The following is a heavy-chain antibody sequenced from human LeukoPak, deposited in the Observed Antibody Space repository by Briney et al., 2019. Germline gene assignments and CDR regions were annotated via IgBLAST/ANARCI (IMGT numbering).Heavy chain of an antibody. Sequence: SETLSLTCTVSGGSIRSYSWSWIQQPPGKGLEWIGYIYYSGSTNYNPSLKSRVTISVDTSKNQFSLKLSSVTAADTAVYYCARRAEYSSSWYVDYWGQGTLVTVSS. CDR1: GGSIRSYS. V-gene: IGHV4-59*01. CDR3: ARRAEYSSSWYVDY. J-gene: IGHJ4*02. D-gene: IGHD6-13*01. CDR2: IYYSGST.